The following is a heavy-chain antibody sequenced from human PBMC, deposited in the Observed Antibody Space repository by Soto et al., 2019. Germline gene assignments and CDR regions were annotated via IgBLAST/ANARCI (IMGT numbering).Heavy chain of an antibody. J-gene: IGHJ4*02. CDR3: ARVIERGGLDY. CDR2: IYYSGST. Sequence: PSETLSLTCTVSGGSISSGDYYWSWIRQPPGEGLEWIGYIYYSGSTYYNPSLKSRVTISVDTSKNQFSLKLSSVTAADTAVYYCARVIERGGLDYWGQGTLVTVSS. CDR1: GGSISSGDYY. V-gene: IGHV4-30-4*01.